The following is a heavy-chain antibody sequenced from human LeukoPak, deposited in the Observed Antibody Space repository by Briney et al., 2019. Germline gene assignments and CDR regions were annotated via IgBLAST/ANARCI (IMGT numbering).Heavy chain of an antibody. CDR1: GGSISTYY. CDR2: IYHSGST. Sequence: PSETLSLTCTVSGGSISTYYWNWIRQPPGKGLEWIGYIYHSGSTNYNPSLKSRVTISVDTSKNQFSLKLSSVTAADTAVYYCARGRYYYDSSGYYWGQGTLVTVSS. D-gene: IGHD3-22*01. CDR3: ARGRYYYDSSGYY. V-gene: IGHV4-59*12. J-gene: IGHJ4*02.